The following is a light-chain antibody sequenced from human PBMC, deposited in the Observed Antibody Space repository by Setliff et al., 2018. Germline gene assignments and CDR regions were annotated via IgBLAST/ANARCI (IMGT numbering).Light chain of an antibody. CDR2: RDS. V-gene: IGLV1-44*01. CDR1: SSNIGTKT. CDR3: AAWDDILKAVV. Sequence: QSVLTQPPSASGTPGQRVTISCSGSSSNIGTKTVNRYQQLPGVAPKLLIHRDSQRPSGVPDRFSGSKSGTSASLAISGLLSEDEADYYCAAWDDILKAVVFGGGTK. J-gene: IGLJ3*02.